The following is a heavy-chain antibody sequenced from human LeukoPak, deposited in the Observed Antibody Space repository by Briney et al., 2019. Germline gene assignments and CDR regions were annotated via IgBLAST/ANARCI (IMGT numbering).Heavy chain of an antibody. CDR3: ARGGVQLWPRGDYGMDV. CDR1: GFTFSSYA. CDR2: ISSSSSYI. Sequence: GGSLRLSCAASGFTFSSYAMHWVRQAPGKGLEWVSSISSSSSYIYYADSVKGRFTISRDNAKNSLYLQMNSLRAEDTAVYYCARGGVQLWPRGDYGMDVWGQGTTVTVSS. D-gene: IGHD5-18*01. J-gene: IGHJ6*02. V-gene: IGHV3-21*01.